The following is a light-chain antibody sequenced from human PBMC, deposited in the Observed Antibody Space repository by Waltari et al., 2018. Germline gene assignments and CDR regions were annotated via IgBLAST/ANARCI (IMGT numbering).Light chain of an antibody. J-gene: IGKJ4*01. Sequence: SRASGDIRNDLGWYQQKPGKAPRLLIFAASTLQSGVPSRFSGSGSGTDFTLTISSLQPEDFATYFCLQDYIFPLTFGGGTTVEI. V-gene: IGKV1-6*01. CDR2: AAS. CDR1: GDIRND. CDR3: LQDYIFPLT.